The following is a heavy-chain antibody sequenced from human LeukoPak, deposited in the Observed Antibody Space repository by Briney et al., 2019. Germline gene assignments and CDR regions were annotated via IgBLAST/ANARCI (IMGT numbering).Heavy chain of an antibody. D-gene: IGHD4-17*01. V-gene: IGHV3-21*01. Sequence: GGSLRLSCAASGFTFSSYNINWVRQAPGKGLEWVSSISSSSSYIYYADSVKGRFTISRDNAKNSLYLQMNSLRGEDTAVYYCARDGRGDPHYYYYMDVWGKGTTVTVSS. CDR2: ISSSSSYI. CDR3: ARDGRGDPHYYYYMDV. CDR1: GFTFSSYN. J-gene: IGHJ6*03.